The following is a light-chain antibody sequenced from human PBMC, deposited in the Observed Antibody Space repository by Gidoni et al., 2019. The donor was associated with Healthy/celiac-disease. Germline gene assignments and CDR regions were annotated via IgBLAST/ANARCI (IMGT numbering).Light chain of an antibody. CDR1: QSISSY. CDR3: QQSYSTRYT. V-gene: IGKV1-39*01. CDR2: AAS. J-gene: IGKJ2*01. Sequence: DIQMTQSPSSLSASVGDRVTITCRASQSISSYLNWYQQKPGKATKLLIYAASSLQSGVPSRFSGSGSGTDVTLTISSLQPEEFATYYCQQSYSTRYTFGQGTKLEIK.